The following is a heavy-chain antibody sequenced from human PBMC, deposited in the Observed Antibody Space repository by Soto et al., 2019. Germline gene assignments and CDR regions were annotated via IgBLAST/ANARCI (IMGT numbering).Heavy chain of an antibody. Sequence: QVQLQESGPGLVKPSETLSLTCTVSGASISGHYWGWFRQPPGKRPEWLGYMHCTGSTNYNPSPQRRFAIALDTSKNQYSLNLISVTAADTAVYYCAGGRGWLTIYWGLLTLVTVSS. CDR3: AGGRGWLTIY. J-gene: IGHJ4*02. D-gene: IGHD6-19*01. CDR1: GASISGHY. CDR2: MHCTGST. V-gene: IGHV4-59*11.